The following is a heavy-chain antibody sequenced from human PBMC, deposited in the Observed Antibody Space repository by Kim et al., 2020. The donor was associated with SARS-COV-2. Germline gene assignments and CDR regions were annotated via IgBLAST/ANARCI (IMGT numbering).Heavy chain of an antibody. D-gene: IGHD3-22*01. Sequence: SETLSLTCTVSGLSISSYYWSWIRQPPGKGLEWIGYIYYSGSTNYNPSLKSGVTISVDTSKNQSSLKLSSVTAADTAVYYCARRSLGYYDSSGPQAAFDIWGQGTLVTVSS. CDR2: IYYSGST. CDR3: ARRSLGYYDSSGPQAAFDI. V-gene: IGHV4-59*01. CDR1: GLSISSYY. J-gene: IGHJ3*02.